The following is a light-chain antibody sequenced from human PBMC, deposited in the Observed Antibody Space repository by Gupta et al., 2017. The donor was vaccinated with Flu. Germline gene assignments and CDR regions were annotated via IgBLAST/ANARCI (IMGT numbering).Light chain of an antibody. V-gene: IGKV3D-15*01. Sequence: ASLSVSPGERVTLSCRASQSVASNLAWYQQKPGQAPRLLIYGASTRATGISARFSGSGFGTEFTLTISSLQSEDFAVYYCQQYNNWPPITFGQGTRLEVK. CDR3: QQYNNWPPIT. CDR1: QSVASN. J-gene: IGKJ5*01. CDR2: GAS.